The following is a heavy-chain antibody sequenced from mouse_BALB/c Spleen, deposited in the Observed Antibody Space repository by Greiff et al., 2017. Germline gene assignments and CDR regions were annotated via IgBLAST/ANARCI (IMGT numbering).Heavy chain of an antibody. V-gene: IGHV1-69*01. CDR3: ARKGRGAMDY. Sequence: QVQLQQPGAELVMPGASVKMSCKASGYTFTDYWMHWVQQRPGQGLEWIGAIDTSDSYTSYNQKFKGKATLTVDESSSTAYMQLSSLTSEDSAVYYCARKGRGAMDYWGQGTSVTVSS. J-gene: IGHJ4*01. CDR1: GYTFTDYW. CDR2: IDTSDSYT.